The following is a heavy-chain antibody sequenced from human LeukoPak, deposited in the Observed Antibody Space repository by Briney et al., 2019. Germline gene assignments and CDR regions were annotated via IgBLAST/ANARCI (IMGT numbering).Heavy chain of an antibody. J-gene: IGHJ4*02. Sequence: GGPLRLSCAASGFTFSSYWMHGVRQAPGKGLVWVSRIKSDGSSTSYADSVKGRFTISRDNAKNTLYLQMNSLRAEDTAVYYFGRISFDSSGNYDCWGQGTLVTVSS. V-gene: IGHV3-74*01. D-gene: IGHD3-22*01. CDR2: IKSDGSST. CDR3: GRISFDSSGNYDC. CDR1: GFTFSSYW.